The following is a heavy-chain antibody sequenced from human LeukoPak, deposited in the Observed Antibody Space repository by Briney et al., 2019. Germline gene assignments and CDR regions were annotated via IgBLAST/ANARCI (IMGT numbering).Heavy chain of an antibody. CDR1: GYTFTSYY. D-gene: IGHD6-13*01. J-gene: IGHJ2*01. CDR2: INPSGGST. CDR3: ARSPYSSSWYVSDVVWYFDL. V-gene: IGHV1-46*01. Sequence: ASVKVSCKASGYTFTSYYMHWVRQAPGQGLEWMGIINPSGGSTSYAQKFQGRVTMTRNTSISTAYMELSSLRSEDTAVYYCARSPYSSSWYVSDVVWYFDLWGRGTLVTVSS.